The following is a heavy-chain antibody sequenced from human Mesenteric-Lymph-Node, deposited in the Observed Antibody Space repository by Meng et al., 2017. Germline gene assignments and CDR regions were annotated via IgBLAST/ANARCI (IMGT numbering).Heavy chain of an antibody. D-gene: IGHD6-13*01. Sequence: GESLTISCAASGFTFSSYAMSWVRQAPGKGLEWVSATSGSGGSTYYADSVKGRFTISRDNSKNTLYLQMNSLRAEDTAVYYCAKDSSRESSSWYELYFDYWGQGTLVTVSS. CDR3: AKDSSRESSSWYELYFDY. J-gene: IGHJ4*02. V-gene: IGHV3-23*01. CDR1: GFTFSSYA. CDR2: TSGSGGST.